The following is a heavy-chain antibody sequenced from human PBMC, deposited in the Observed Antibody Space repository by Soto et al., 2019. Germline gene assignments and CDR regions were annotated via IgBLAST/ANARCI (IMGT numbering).Heavy chain of an antibody. CDR2: ISAYNGNT. Sequence: QVQLVQSGVEVKKPGASVKISCKASGYHFSSHGISWVRRAPGQGLEWMGWISAYNGNTHYVQKFQERVTTTTETSTSTAYMELRSLRSDVTAVYSCARDPPITGSLRGTPLRDFWGQGTTVTVSS. V-gene: IGHV1-18*04. J-gene: IGHJ6*02. CDR3: ARDPPITGSLRGTPLRDF. D-gene: IGHD1-20*01. CDR1: GYHFSSHG.